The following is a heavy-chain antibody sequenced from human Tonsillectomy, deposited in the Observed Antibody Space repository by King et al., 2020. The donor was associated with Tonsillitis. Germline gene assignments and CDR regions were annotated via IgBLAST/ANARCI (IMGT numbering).Heavy chain of an antibody. V-gene: IGHV4-59*01. CDR3: VASSWDYYYYGMDV. CDR2: IYYSGST. CDR1: GGSISSYY. J-gene: IGHJ6*02. Sequence: QLQESGPGLVKPSETLSLTCTVSGGSISSYYWSWLRQPPGKGLEWIGYIYYSGSTNYNPSLKSRVTISVDTSKNQFSLKLSSVTAADTAVYYCVASSWDYYYYGMDVWGQGTTVTVSS. D-gene: IGHD6-13*01.